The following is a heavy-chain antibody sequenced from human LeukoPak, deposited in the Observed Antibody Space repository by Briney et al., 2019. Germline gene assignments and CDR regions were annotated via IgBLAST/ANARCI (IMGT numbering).Heavy chain of an antibody. V-gene: IGHV1-2*02. D-gene: IGHD3-10*01. J-gene: IGHJ4*02. CDR1: GYTFTDYY. CDR3: ASVYGSGSYSGY. Sequence: ASVKVSCKASGYTFTDYYMHWVRQAPGQGLEWMGWIGPNSGGTIYAQKFQGRVTMTRETSISTAYMELSRLRSDDTAMYYCASVYGSGSYSGYWGQGTLVTVSS. CDR2: IGPNSGGT.